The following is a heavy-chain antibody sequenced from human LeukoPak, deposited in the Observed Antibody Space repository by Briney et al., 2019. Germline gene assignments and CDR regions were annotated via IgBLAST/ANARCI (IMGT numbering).Heavy chain of an antibody. D-gene: IGHD3-22*01. J-gene: IGHJ4*02. Sequence: PSETLSLTCTVSGVSISSGTYYWTWIRQPAGKGLEWLGRIYTTGSTNYNPSLKSRVTVSTVTSKNQFSLKLSSVTAADTAVYYCARVTTGGYYNCWGQGTLVTVSS. CDR3: ARVTTGGYYNC. V-gene: IGHV4-61*02. CDR1: GVSISSGTYY. CDR2: IYTTGST.